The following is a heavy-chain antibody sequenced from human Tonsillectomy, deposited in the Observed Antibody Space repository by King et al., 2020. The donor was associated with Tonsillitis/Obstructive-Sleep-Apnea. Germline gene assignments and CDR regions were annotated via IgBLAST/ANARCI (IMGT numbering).Heavy chain of an antibody. CDR3: ARRDAVVVITFDY. D-gene: IGHD3-22*01. Sequence: LQLQESGPGLVKPSETLSLTCTVPGGSISSSSYYWGWIRQPPGKGLEWIGSIYYSGSTYYNPSLKSRVTISVDTSKNQFSLKLSSVTAADTAVYYCARRDAVVVITFDYWGQGTLVTVSS. CDR1: GGSISSSSYY. J-gene: IGHJ4*02. CDR2: IYYSGST. V-gene: IGHV4-39*01.